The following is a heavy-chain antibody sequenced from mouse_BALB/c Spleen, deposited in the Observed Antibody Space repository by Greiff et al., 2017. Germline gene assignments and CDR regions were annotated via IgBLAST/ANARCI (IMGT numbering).Heavy chain of an antibody. CDR2: ISSGGST. Sequence: EVMLVESGGGLVKPGGSLKLSCAASGFTFSSYAMSWVRQTPEKRLEWVASISSGGSTYYPDSVKGRFTISRDNARNILYLQMSSLRSEDTAMYYCARGRGYYEGFAYWGQGTLVTVSA. V-gene: IGHV5-6-5*01. CDR3: ARGRGYYEGFAY. J-gene: IGHJ3*01. CDR1: GFTFSSYA. D-gene: IGHD2-3*01.